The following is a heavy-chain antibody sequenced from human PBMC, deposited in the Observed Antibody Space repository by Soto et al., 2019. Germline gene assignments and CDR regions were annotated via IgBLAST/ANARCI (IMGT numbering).Heavy chain of an antibody. CDR1: GFTFTIYA. CDR3: AKDAPGSGWLSDY. V-gene: IGHV3-23*01. Sequence: GGSRRLSCGASGFTFTIYAMSCVRQAPGKGLEWXSTIXXXCXGXSXAXXXXGRFTISRDNSKNTLYLQMNSLRAEDTAVYYCAKDAPGSGWLSDYWGLGTLVTVSS. CDR2: IXXXCXGX. J-gene: IGHJ4*02. D-gene: IGHD3-22*01.